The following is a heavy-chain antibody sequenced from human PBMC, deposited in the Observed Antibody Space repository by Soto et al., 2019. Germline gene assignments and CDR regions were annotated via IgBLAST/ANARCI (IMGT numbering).Heavy chain of an antibody. J-gene: IGHJ6*02. D-gene: IGHD1-20*01. CDR3: ARKLTGTTPGDFYYYGMDV. CDR2: IIPIFGTA. V-gene: IGHV1-69*06. CDR1: GGTFSSYA. Sequence: SVKVSCKASGGTFSSYAISWVRRAPGQGLEWMGGIIPIFGTANYAQKFQGRVTITADKSTSTAYMELSSLRSEDTAVYYCARKLTGTTPGDFYYYGMDVWGQGTTVTVSS.